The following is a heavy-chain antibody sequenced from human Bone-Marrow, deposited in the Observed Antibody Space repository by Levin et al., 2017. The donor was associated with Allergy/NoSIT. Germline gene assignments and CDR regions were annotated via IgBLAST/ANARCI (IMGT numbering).Heavy chain of an antibody. Sequence: GGSLRLSCAASGFNFYSYAMSWVRQAPGKGLEWLSALSGGGETTVYAESVKGRFTISRDNSKDTLFLEMNNLRAEDTAVYYCAKLYYYFWSGHRPPHNWFDSWGQGALVTVSS. CDR1: GFNFYSYA. CDR2: LSGGGETT. CDR3: AKLYYYFWSGHRPPHNWFDS. V-gene: IGHV3-23*01. D-gene: IGHD3-3*01. J-gene: IGHJ5*01.